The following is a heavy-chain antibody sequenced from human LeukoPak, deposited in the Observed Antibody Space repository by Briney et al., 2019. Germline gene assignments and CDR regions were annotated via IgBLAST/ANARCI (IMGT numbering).Heavy chain of an antibody. CDR1: GGTFSSYT. Sequence: ASVKVSCKASGGTFSSYTISWVRQAPGQGLEWMGRIIPILGIANYAQKFQGRVTITADKSTSTAYMELSSLRSEDAAVYYCARATYCGGGCYSNYWGQGTLVTVSS. J-gene: IGHJ4*02. D-gene: IGHD2-21*01. CDR2: IIPILGIA. V-gene: IGHV1-69*02. CDR3: ARATYCGGGCYSNY.